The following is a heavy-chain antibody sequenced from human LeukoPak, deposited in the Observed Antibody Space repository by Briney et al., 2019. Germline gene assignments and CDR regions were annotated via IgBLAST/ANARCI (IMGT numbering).Heavy chain of an antibody. CDR3: SLPTDAAFDI. CDR1: GVTFSGNS. CDR2: VSSSSSYI. Sequence: PVGALRLSCAASGVTFSGNSRNWGRQALGEGGGCGSSVSSSSSYIYYADSVKGGVTISRDKTKNTLCMQKNRLRAEETGVYNSSLPTDAAFDIWGQGTMVTVSS. D-gene: IGHD2/OR15-2a*01. V-gene: IGHV3-21*03. J-gene: IGHJ3*02.